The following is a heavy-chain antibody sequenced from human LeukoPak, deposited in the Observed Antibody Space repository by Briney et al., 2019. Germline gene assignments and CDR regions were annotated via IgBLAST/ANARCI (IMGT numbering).Heavy chain of an antibody. CDR3: ARAEVVPAAIRI. Sequence: PGGSLRLSCAASGFTFSSYSMNWVRQAPGKGLEWVSYISSSSSTIYYADSVKGRLTISRDNAKNSLYLQMNSLRAEDTAVYYCARAEVVPAAIRIWGQGTMVTVSS. J-gene: IGHJ3*02. V-gene: IGHV3-48*01. CDR2: ISSSSSTI. D-gene: IGHD2-2*01. CDR1: GFTFSSYS.